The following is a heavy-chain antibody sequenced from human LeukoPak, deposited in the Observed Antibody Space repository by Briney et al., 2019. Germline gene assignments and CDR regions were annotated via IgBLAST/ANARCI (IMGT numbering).Heavy chain of an antibody. J-gene: IGHJ4*02. CDR2: INPNSGGT. V-gene: IGHV1-2*02. CDR1: GYTFTGYY. Sequence: ASVKVSCKASGYTFTGYYMHWVRQAPGQGLEWMGWINPNSGGTNYAQKFQGRVTMTRDTSISTAYMELSRLRSDDTAVYYCARGPKYTFGGVIVPFDYWGQGTLVTVSS. CDR3: ARGPKYTFGGVIVPFDY. D-gene: IGHD3-16*02.